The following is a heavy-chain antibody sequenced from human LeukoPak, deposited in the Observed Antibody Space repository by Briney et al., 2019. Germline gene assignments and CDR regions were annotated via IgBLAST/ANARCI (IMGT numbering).Heavy chain of an antibody. CDR1: GFTVSSNY. CDR3: AKDDYYGSGSYYSDY. V-gene: IGHV3-66*01. J-gene: IGHJ4*02. CDR2: IYSGGST. D-gene: IGHD3-10*01. Sequence: GGSLRLSCAASGFTVSSNYMSWVRQAPGKGLEWVSVIYSGGSTYYADSVKGRFTISRDNSKNTLYLQMNSLRAEDTAVYYCAKDDYYGSGSYYSDYWGQGTLVTVSS.